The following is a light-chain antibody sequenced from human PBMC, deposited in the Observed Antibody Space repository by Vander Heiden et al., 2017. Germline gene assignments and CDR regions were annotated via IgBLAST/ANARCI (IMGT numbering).Light chain of an antibody. Sequence: DIQMTQSPSSLSASVGDRVTITCQASQDITKYLNWYQQKSGKAPKLLIYDTFNLETGVPSRFSGSRSGTDFSFTISSLQPEDTATYYCQQYKALLTFGQGTKLEIK. V-gene: IGKV1-33*01. J-gene: IGKJ2*01. CDR3: QQYKALLT. CDR2: DTF. CDR1: QDITKY.